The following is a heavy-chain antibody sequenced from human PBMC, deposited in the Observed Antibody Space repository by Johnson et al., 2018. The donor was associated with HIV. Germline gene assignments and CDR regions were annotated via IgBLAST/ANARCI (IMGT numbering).Heavy chain of an antibody. J-gene: IGHJ3*02. CDR2: ISYDGSNK. D-gene: IGHD6-6*01. CDR1: GFTFSDYA. V-gene: IGHV3-30*04. CDR3: ARELRIAARGLAFDI. Sequence: QVQLVESGGGVVQPGRSLRLSCAASGFTFSDYAMHWVRQAPGKGLEWVAVISYDGSNKYYADSVKGRFTISRDNSKNTLYLQMNSLRAEDTAVYYCARELRIAARGLAFDIWGRGTMVTVSS.